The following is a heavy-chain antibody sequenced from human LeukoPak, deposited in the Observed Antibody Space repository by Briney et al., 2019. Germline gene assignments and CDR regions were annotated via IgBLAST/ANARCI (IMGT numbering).Heavy chain of an antibody. CDR1: GFTFSTYD. D-gene: IGHD2-15*01. CDR3: ARKYCSGGVCSDFDF. CDR2: ISYNRRSI. J-gene: IGHJ4*02. V-gene: IGHV3-48*04. Sequence: GGSLRLSCAASGFTFSTYDMNWVRQAPGKGLEWISYISYNRRSIYYADSVKGRFTISKDDAKKLLFLQMDSLRAEDTAVYYCARKYCSGGVCSDFDFWGQGTLVTVSS.